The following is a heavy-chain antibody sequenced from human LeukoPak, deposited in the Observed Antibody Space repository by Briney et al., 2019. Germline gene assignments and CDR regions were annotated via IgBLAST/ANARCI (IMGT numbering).Heavy chain of an antibody. V-gene: IGHV4-4*07. CDR1: GGSISSYY. Sequence: PSETLSLTCTVSGGSISSYYWSWIRQPAGKGLEWIGRIYTSGSTNYNPSLKSRVTMSVDTSKNQFSLKLSSVTAADTAVYYCARDSAPDYGGDDAFDIWGQGKMVTVSS. D-gene: IGHD4-17*01. CDR2: IYTSGST. CDR3: ARDSAPDYGGDDAFDI. J-gene: IGHJ3*02.